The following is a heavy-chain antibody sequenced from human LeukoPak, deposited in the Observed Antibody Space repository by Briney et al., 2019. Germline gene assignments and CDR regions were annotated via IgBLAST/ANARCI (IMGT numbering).Heavy chain of an antibody. CDR3: AKCGIGSARCGMDV. CDR1: GFTFSTYG. J-gene: IGHJ6*02. Sequence: GGSLRLSCAASGFTFSTYGIHWVRQAPGKGLEWVAVISYDGSKKYYADSVKGRFTISRDNSKNTLYLQMSSLRAEDTAVYYCAKCGIGSARCGMDVWGQGTTVAVSS. CDR2: ISYDGSKK. D-gene: IGHD1-26*01. V-gene: IGHV3-30*18.